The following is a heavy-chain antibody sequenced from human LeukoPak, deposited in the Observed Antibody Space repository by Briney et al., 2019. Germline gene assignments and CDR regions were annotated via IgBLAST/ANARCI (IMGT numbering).Heavy chain of an antibody. CDR2: ITSSSSTI. D-gene: IGHD5-18*01. V-gene: IGHV3-48*01. CDR3: ARDRPYSYVFDY. J-gene: IGHJ4*02. Sequence: GGSLRLSCAASGFTFSTFNINWVRQAPGKGLEWISHITSSSSTIYYADSVKGRFTISRDNAKNSLYLQMNSLRAEDTAVYYCARDRPYSYVFDYWGRGTPVTVSS. CDR1: GFTFSTFN.